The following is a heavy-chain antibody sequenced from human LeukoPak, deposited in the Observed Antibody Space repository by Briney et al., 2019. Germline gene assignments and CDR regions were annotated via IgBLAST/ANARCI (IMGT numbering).Heavy chain of an antibody. Sequence: GRSLRLSCAASGFTFSSYAMHWVRQAPGKGLEWVAVISYDGDGHNRYYADSVKGRFAISRDNSKNTLYLQMNSLRAEDTGVYYCARWSRYSSGWYELDYWGQGTLVTVSS. D-gene: IGHD6-19*01. CDR3: ARWSRYSSGWYELDY. J-gene: IGHJ4*02. V-gene: IGHV3-30*09. CDR1: GFTFSSYA. CDR2: ISYDGDGHNR.